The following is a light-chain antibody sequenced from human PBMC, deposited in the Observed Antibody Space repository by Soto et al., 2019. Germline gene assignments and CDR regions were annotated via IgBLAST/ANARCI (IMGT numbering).Light chain of an antibody. J-gene: IGKJ4*01. CDR1: QNINRW. Sequence: DFQMTQSPSTLSASVGDRVTITCRASQNINRWLAWYQQRPGKAPNLLIHKASTLEAGVPSRFSGSASGTEFTLTISSLQPDDFAAYFCLQYNVYPLTFGGGTKVEIK. CDR3: LQYNVYPLT. V-gene: IGKV1-5*03. CDR2: KAS.